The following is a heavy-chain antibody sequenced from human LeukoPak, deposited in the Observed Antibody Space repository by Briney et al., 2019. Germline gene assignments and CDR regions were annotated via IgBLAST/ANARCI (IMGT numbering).Heavy chain of an antibody. CDR3: ARGRRGTTVTTFRLGQVFDY. CDR2: MNPNSGNT. J-gene: IGHJ4*02. D-gene: IGHD4-17*01. CDR1: GYTFTSYD. V-gene: IGHV1-8*01. Sequence: ASVKVSCKASGYTFTSYDINWVRQATGQGLEWMGWMNPNSGNTGYAQKLQGRATMTRNTSISTAYMELSSLRSEDTAVYYCARGRRGTTVTTFRLGQVFDYWGQGTLVTVSP.